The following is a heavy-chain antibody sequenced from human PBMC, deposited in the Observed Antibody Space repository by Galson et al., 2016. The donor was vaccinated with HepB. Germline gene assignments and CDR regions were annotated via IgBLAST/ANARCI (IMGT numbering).Heavy chain of an antibody. CDR3: ARDRSSSSWYFGYLEL. CDR1: GFPFSSYG. J-gene: IGHJ2*01. V-gene: IGHV3-33*01. D-gene: IGHD6-13*01. CDR2: VWSDETNK. Sequence: LRLSCAASGFPFSSYGMHWVRQAPGKGLEWVPIVWSDETNKYYADSVKGRFTISRDDSKNTLYLQMRSLRAEDTAIYYCARDRSSSSWYFGYLELWGRGTLVTVSS.